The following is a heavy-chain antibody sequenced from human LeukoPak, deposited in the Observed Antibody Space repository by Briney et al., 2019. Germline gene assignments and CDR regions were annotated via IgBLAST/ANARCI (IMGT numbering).Heavy chain of an antibody. CDR2: ISFDGTNT. D-gene: IGHD1-26*01. J-gene: IGHJ4*02. CDR3: AKEKGWELLRSYIDF. Sequence: GRSLRLSCETSGFTFSSYGMHWVRQAPGKGLQWVAVISFDGTNTVYLDSVKGRFTISRDNSKNTLYLQMNSPTTEDTATYYCAKEKGWELLRSYIDFWGQGTLVTVYS. CDR1: GFTFSSYG. V-gene: IGHV3-30*18.